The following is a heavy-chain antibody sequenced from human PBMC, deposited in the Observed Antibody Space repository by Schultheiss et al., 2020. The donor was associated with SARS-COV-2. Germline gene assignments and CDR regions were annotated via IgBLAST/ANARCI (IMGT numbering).Heavy chain of an antibody. CDR3: ARGYADYRYYFDY. J-gene: IGHJ4*02. V-gene: IGHV4-31*03. Sequence: LRLSCTVSGGSISSGGYYWSWIRQHPGKGLEWIGYIYYSGSTYYNPSLKSRVTISVDTSKNQFSLKLSSVTAADTAVYYCARGYADYRYYFDYWGQGTLVTVSS. CDR1: GGSISSGGYY. D-gene: IGHD4-17*01. CDR2: IYYSGST.